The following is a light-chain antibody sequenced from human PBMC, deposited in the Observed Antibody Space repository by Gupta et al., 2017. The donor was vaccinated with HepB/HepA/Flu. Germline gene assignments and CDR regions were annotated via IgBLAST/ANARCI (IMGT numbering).Light chain of an antibody. CDR3: RQDDNYPWT. CDR2: AAS. Sequence: AIQMTQSPSSLSASVGDRVTITCRASQGIRNDLGWYQQKPGKAPKLLIYAASSLQSRVPSRFSGSGSGTDFTLTISSLQPEDFATYYCRQDDNYPWTFGQGTKVEIK. J-gene: IGKJ1*01. CDR1: QGIRND. V-gene: IGKV1-6*01.